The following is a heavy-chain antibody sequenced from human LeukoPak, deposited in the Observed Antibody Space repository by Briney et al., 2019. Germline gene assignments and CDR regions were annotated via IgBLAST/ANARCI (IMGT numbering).Heavy chain of an antibody. J-gene: IGHJ4*02. Sequence: PSETLSLTCTVSRGSISSFYCSWIRQPPGKGLEWIGYISYSGNTKYNPSLKSRVTISVDTSKNQFSLKLSSVTAADTAVYYCARDYGGKFDYWGQVTLVTVSS. CDR3: ARDYGGKFDY. CDR2: ISYSGNT. V-gene: IGHV4-59*01. CDR1: RGSISSFY. D-gene: IGHD4-23*01.